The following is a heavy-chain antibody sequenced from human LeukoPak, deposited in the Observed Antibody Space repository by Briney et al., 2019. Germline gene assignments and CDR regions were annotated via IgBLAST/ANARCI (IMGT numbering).Heavy chain of an antibody. CDR1: GFTLSSHG. V-gene: IGHV3-30*02. CDR3: AKEFSPFDSSGYYGFFQH. Sequence: GGSLRHSRVVSGFTLSSHGLHRVRPAPGKGLEWVAFVRFDGNKNSNADSVRGRFIISRDNSKNTLQLAMNSLRTEDTAVYYCAKEFSPFDSSGYYGFFQHWGQGTLVTVSS. J-gene: IGHJ1*01. CDR2: VRFDGNKN. D-gene: IGHD3-22*01.